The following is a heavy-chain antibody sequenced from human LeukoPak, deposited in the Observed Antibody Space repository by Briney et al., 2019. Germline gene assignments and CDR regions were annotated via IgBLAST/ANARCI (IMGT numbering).Heavy chain of an antibody. J-gene: IGHJ4*02. CDR1: GGSISSYY. CDR3: ARHSKQPRGHYFDY. Sequence: PSETLSLTCTVSGGSISSYYWSWIRQPPGKGLEWIGSIYYSGSTYYNPSLKSRVTISVDTSKNQFSLKLSSVTAADTAVYYCARHSKQPRGHYFDYWGQGTLVTVSS. V-gene: IGHV4-59*05. D-gene: IGHD2/OR15-2a*01. CDR2: IYYSGST.